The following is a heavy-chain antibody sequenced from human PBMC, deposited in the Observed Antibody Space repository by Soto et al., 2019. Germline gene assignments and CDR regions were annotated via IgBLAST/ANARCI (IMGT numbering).Heavy chain of an antibody. J-gene: IGHJ4*02. CDR2: INAGNGNT. CDR1: GYTFTSYA. Sequence: QVQLVQSGAEVKKPGASVKVSCKASGYTFTSYAMHWVRQAPGQRLEWMGWINAGNGNTKYSKKFQGRITIPRDTSASTAYRELRSLGSEDTAVYYCARGPGGPDGPGDYWGQGTLVTVSS. CDR3: ARGPGGPDGPGDY. V-gene: IGHV1-3*01. D-gene: IGHD2-15*01.